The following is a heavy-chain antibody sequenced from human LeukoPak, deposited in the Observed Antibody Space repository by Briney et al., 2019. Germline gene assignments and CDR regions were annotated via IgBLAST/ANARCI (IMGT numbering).Heavy chain of an antibody. CDR1: GGSISSGGYY. J-gene: IGHJ4*02. CDR3: ARYYYDSSGYYSHDY. V-gene: IGHV4-31*03. Sequence: SETLSLTCTVSGGSISSGGYYWSWIRQHPGKGLEWIGYIYYSGSTYYNPSLKSRVTISVDTSKNQFSLKLSSVTAADTAVHYCARYYYDSSGYYSHDYWGQGTLVTVSS. D-gene: IGHD3-22*01. CDR2: IYYSGST.